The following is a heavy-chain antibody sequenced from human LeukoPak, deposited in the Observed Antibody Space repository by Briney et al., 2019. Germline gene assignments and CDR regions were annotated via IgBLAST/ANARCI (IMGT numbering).Heavy chain of an antibody. CDR3: ATLRGAMAVLGDY. Sequence: GGSLRLSCAASGFTFSDYYMSWIRQAPGKGLEWISYISNSGSTVYYADPVKGRFTISRDNSKNTLYLQMNSLRAEDTAVYYCATLRGAMAVLGDYWGQGTLVTVSS. CDR2: ISNSGSTV. D-gene: IGHD3-16*01. V-gene: IGHV3-11*01. J-gene: IGHJ4*02. CDR1: GFTFSDYY.